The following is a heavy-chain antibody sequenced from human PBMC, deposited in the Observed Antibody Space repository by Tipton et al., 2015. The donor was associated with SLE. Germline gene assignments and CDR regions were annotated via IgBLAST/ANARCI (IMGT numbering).Heavy chain of an antibody. V-gene: IGHV3-23*01. J-gene: IGHJ5*02. Sequence: SLRLSCAASGFTFSSYAMSWVRQAPGKGLEWVSAISGSGGSTYYADSVKGRFTISRDNSKNTLYLQMNSLRAEDTAVYYCARRGLVGIAARPNWFDPWGQGTLVTVSS. CDR1: GFTFSSYA. D-gene: IGHD6-6*01. CDR3: ARRGLVGIAARPNWFDP. CDR2: ISGSGGST.